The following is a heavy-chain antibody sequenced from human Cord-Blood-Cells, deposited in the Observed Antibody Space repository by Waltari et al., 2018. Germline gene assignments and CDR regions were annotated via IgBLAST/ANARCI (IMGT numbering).Heavy chain of an antibody. CDR2: RSYEGSNK. V-gene: IGHV3-30*04. J-gene: IGHJ4*02. D-gene: IGHD6-13*01. CDR3: ASQLIAAAGDY. Sequence: QVQLVEAGGGVVQPGRSLRLSCAASGFSFSSYAMHWVRQAPGKGLEGVAVRSYEGSNKYAAYSVKRRFTLSRDNSKNTLYLQMNSLSADDTAVYYGASQLIAAAGDYWGQGTLVTVSS. CDR1: GFSFSSYA.